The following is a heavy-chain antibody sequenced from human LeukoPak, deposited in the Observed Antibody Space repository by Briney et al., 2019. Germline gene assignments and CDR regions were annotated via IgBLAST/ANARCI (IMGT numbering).Heavy chain of an antibody. CDR1: GFSFSSYA. V-gene: IGHV3-23*01. D-gene: IGHD2-15*01. J-gene: IGHJ3*02. CDR2: ISGSGHST. Sequence: QPGGSLRLSCAASGFSFSSYAMSWVRQAPGKGLEWVSTISGSGHSTYYADSVKGRFTISRDNSKSTLYLQMNSLRAEDTALYYCAKAVVVTATLDDAFDIWGQRTMVTVSP. CDR3: AKAVVVTATLDDAFDI.